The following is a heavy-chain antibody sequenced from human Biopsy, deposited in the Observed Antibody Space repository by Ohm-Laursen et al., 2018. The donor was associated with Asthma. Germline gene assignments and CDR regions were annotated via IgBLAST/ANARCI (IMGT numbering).Heavy chain of an antibody. CDR3: ARHDHRWDTYADF. CDR2: MYYGETT. V-gene: IGHV4-39*01. D-gene: IGHD2-2*01. CDR1: GASITSSAYY. Sequence: PSDTLSLTCAVSGASITSSAYYWGWIRQPPGKGLEWIGSMYYGETTYYSPSLKSRVTISVDTSKNQFSLILSPVTAADTAVYYCARHDHRWDTYADFWGQGTLVTVSS. J-gene: IGHJ4*02.